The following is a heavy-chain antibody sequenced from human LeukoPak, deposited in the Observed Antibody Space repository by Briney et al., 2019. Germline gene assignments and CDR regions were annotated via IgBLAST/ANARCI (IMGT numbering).Heavy chain of an antibody. J-gene: IGHJ6*02. CDR2: IYSGGST. CDR3: ARDCRDILTQAYYYGMDV. D-gene: IGHD3-9*01. Sequence: GGSLRLSCAASGFTVSSNYMTWVRQAPGKGLEWVPVIYSGGSTYYAGSVKGRFTISRDNSKNTLYLQMNSLRVEDTAVYYCARDCRDILTQAYYYGMDVWGQGTTVTVSS. V-gene: IGHV3-53*01. CDR1: GFTVSSNY.